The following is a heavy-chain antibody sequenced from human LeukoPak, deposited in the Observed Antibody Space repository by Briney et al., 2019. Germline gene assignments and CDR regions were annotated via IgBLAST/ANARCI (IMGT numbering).Heavy chain of an antibody. CDR3: AKDQGVYSYGA. CDR1: GFTFSSYA. V-gene: IGHV3-23*01. CDR2: ISDSDTST. Sequence: GGSLRLSCAASGFTFSSYAMGWVRQGPGKGLEWVSAISDSDTSTYYADSVKGRFTISRDNSNNTLYLQMNSLRAEDTAVYYCAKDQGVYSYGAWGQGTLVTVSS. D-gene: IGHD5-18*01. J-gene: IGHJ5*02.